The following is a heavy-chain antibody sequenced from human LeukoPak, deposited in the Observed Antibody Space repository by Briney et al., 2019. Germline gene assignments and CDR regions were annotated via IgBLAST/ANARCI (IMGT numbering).Heavy chain of an antibody. CDR3: ARGGYPDYGDSEIDY. CDR1: GFTFSTYN. CDR2: ITTRSTSI. D-gene: IGHD4-17*01. J-gene: IGHJ4*02. V-gene: IGHV3-21*01. Sequence: GGSLRLSCAASGFTFSTYNMNWVRQAPGKGLECVSSITTRSTSIYSADSVKGRFTISRDNAKNSLYLQMNSLRAEDTAVYYCARGGYPDYGDSEIDYWGQGTLVTVSS.